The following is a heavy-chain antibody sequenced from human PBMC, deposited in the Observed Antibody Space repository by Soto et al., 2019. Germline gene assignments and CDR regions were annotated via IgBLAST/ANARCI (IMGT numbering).Heavy chain of an antibody. D-gene: IGHD1-1*01. V-gene: IGHV3-23*01. J-gene: IGHJ4*02. Sequence: EVHLLQSGGGLVQPGGSLRLSCAASGYIFSNYAMAWFRQAPGQGLEWVSAISGNGGGTHYTESVKGRFTISRDNSKNTMYLQMNSLTAEDTAVYYCAQDPNCAHIGAFDSWGQGTLVTVSS. CDR1: GYIFSNYA. CDR2: ISGNGGGT. CDR3: AQDPNCAHIGAFDS.